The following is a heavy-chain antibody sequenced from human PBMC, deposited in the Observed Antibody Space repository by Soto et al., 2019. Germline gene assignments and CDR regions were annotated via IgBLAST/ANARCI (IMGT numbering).Heavy chain of an antibody. CDR3: AREGSGYNF. D-gene: IGHD5-12*01. CDR1: GGSFSNFG. J-gene: IGHJ4*02. V-gene: IGHV1-69*13. CDR2: IVPVFGRP. Sequence: SVKVSCKAFGGSFSNFGISWVRQAPGQGLEWMGGIVPVFGRPNYAQRFRGRLTITADESTSTGYMELIRLRSDDTAVYYCAREGSGYNFWGQGTQVTVSS.